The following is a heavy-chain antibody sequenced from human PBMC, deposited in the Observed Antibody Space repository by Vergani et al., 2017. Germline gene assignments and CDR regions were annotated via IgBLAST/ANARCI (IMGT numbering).Heavy chain of an antibody. V-gene: IGHV4-30-2*01. CDR2: IFPSGNS. J-gene: IGHJ6*03. CDR1: GDSITNGGFS. CDR3: ARASXRALVGYYYYMDV. D-gene: IGHD3-16*02. Sequence: QAQLQESGPGLVKPSETLALTCHVFGDSITNGGFSWNWIRQPPGKGPEWIGYIFPSGNSDYNPSLKNRVSISLDKSKNQFSLWVNSVTAADTAVYFCARASXRALVGYYYYMDVGGKGKTVVVSS.